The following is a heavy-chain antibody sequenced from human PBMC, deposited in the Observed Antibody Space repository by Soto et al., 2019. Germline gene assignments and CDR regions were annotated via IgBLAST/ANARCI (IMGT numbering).Heavy chain of an antibody. Sequence: GGSLRLSFEVSGFTFSGYAMTWVRQATGKWLEWVLGISASGHSTYNASSVRGVFTISRDNSNNTLYLQRKRLRAEDTAVYYCAKDKYAIFTGYPIPNWFDPWGQGTLVTVSS. J-gene: IGHJ5*02. V-gene: IGHV3-23*01. CDR3: AKDKYAIFTGYPIPNWFDP. CDR1: GFTFSGYA. CDR2: ISASGHST. D-gene: IGHD3-9*01.